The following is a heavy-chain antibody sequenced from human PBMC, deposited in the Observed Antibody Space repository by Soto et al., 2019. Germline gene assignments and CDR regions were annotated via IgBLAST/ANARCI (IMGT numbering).Heavy chain of an antibody. J-gene: IGHJ4*02. CDR2: IGGSGSST. CDR3: AKPQANYYLRRGYFDY. Sequence: EVQLLESGGGLVQPGGSLRLSCAASGFTFSSSAMTWVRQAPGKGLEWVSTIGGSGSSTFYADSVKGRFTISRDNSKNTLYLQMNSLRAEDTAVYYCAKPQANYYLRRGYFDYWGQGTLVTVSS. V-gene: IGHV3-23*01. D-gene: IGHD3-10*01. CDR1: GFTFSSSA.